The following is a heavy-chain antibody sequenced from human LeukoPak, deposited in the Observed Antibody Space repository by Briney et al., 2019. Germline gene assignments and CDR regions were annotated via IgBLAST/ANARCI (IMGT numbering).Heavy chain of an antibody. V-gene: IGHV4-34*01. CDR2: INHSGST. D-gene: IGHD1-26*01. Sequence: DPSETLSLTCAVHGGSFSGYYWSWIRQPPGKGLEWIGEINHSGSTNYNPSLKSRVTISVDTSNNQFSLKRSSVTAADTAVYYGARGLPQEERPMYYFDYWGQGTLVTVSS. CDR3: ARGLPQEERPMYYFDY. CDR1: GGSFSGYY. J-gene: IGHJ4*02.